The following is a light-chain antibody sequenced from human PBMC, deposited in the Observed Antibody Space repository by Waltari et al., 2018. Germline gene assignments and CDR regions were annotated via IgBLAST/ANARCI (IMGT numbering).Light chain of an antibody. Sequence: QSALTQPPSASGSPGQAVTISCTGTSSDIGAYEDVSWYQQYSGKAPKLLIYEVTKRPSGVPGRFSGSKSGYTASLTVSGLQPEDEADYYCSSYAGNNILIFGGGTKLTVL. CDR3: SSYAGNNILI. CDR1: SSDIGAYED. V-gene: IGLV2-8*01. CDR2: EVT. J-gene: IGLJ2*01.